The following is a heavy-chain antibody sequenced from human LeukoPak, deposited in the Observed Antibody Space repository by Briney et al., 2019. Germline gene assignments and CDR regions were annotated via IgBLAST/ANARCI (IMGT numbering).Heavy chain of an antibody. J-gene: IGHJ4*02. V-gene: IGHV3-7*01. CDR1: QFTFNGSW. CDR2: MDPTGSQK. D-gene: IGHD1-1*01. Sequence: GGSLRLSCADSQFTFNGSWVNWVRQAPGKGLEWVANMDPTGSQKRYVGSVRGRFTISKDNPGASLYLDMHSLRAEDTAIYYCAIWTSGNYWGQGTLVTVSS. CDR3: AIWTSGNY.